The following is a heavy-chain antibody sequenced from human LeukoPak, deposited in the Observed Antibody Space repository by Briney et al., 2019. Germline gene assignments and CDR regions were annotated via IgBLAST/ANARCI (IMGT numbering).Heavy chain of an antibody. CDR1: GFIFNTYW. J-gene: IGHJ4*02. V-gene: IGHV3-7*01. D-gene: IGHD2-15*01. Sequence: GGSLRLSCAASGFIFNTYWMTWVRQAPGKGLEWVANIKQDGSEKNYVDSVKGRFTISRDNAKNTVYLQMNSLRVEDTAVYYCARVSRDMTSPFDYWGQGTLVTVSS. CDR2: IKQDGSEK. CDR3: ARVSRDMTSPFDY.